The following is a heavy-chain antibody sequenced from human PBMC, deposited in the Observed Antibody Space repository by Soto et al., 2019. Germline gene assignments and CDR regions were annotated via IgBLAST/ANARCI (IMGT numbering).Heavy chain of an antibody. Sequence: QVQLVQSGAEVTKPGSSVKVSCKASGGTFSSYAISWVRQAPGQGLEWMGGIIPIFGTPNYAQKFQGRVTITADESTSTAYMELSSLRSEDTAVYYCASSRKDYYYSGMDVWGQGTTVTVSS. V-gene: IGHV1-69*12. CDR1: GGTFSSYA. D-gene: IGHD6-13*01. CDR3: ASSRKDYYYSGMDV. CDR2: IIPIFGTP. J-gene: IGHJ6*02.